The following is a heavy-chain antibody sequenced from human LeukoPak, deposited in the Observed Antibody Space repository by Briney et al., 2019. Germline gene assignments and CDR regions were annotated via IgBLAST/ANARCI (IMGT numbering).Heavy chain of an antibody. Sequence: PGGSLRLSCAASGFTFSSYAMSWVRQAPGRGLEWVSAISGSGGSTYYADSVKGRFTISRDNSKNTLYLQMNSLRAEDTAVCYCAKGSQGLAVELDYWGQGTLVTVSS. CDR3: AKGSQGLAVELDY. J-gene: IGHJ4*02. D-gene: IGHD6-19*01. V-gene: IGHV3-23*01. CDR2: ISGSGGST. CDR1: GFTFSSYA.